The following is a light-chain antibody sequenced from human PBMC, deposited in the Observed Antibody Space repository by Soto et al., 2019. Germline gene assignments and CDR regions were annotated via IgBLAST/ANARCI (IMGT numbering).Light chain of an antibody. V-gene: IGKV1-9*01. CDR2: SAS. J-gene: IGKJ5*01. Sequence: DIPLTQSPSSLSASVGDRVTVTCRASQDISRYLAWYQQYPGRAPKLLIHSASILHSGVPSRFSGSVSGTEFPLTISNLHPEDFATYYCKHLNFYPPITFGQGPRL. CDR1: QDISRY. CDR3: KHLNFYPPIT.